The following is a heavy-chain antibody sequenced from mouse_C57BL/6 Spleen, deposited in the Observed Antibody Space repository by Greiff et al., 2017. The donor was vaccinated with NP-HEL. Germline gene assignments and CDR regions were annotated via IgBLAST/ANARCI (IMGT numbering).Heavy chain of an antibody. CDR2: ISSGSSTI. D-gene: IGHD4-1*01. Sequence: EVQLVESGGGLVKPGGSLKLSCAASGFTFSDYGMHWVRQAPEKGLEWVAYISSGSSTISYADTVKGRFTISRDNAKTTLVLQMTSLRSEYTAMYSCAGTLFAYWGQGTLVTVSA. CDR3: AGTLFAY. V-gene: IGHV5-17*01. CDR1: GFTFSDYG. J-gene: IGHJ3*01.